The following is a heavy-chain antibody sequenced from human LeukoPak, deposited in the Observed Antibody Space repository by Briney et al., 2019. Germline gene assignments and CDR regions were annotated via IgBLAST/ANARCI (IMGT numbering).Heavy chain of an antibody. D-gene: IGHD2-21*02. CDR1: GYTFTSYD. Sequence: GASVKVSCKASGYTFTSYDINWVRQATGQGLEWMGWINPNSGNTGYAQKFQGRVTMTRNTSISTAYMELSSLRSEDTAVYYCARGRVVTAHAFDIWGQGTMVTVSS. V-gene: IGHV1-8*01. CDR2: INPNSGNT. J-gene: IGHJ3*02. CDR3: ARGRVVTAHAFDI.